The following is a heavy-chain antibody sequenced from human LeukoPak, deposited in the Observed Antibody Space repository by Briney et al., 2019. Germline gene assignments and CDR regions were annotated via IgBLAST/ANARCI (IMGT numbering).Heavy chain of an antibody. Sequence: SETLSLTCTVSGGSISSSSYYWGWIRQPPGKGLEWIGYIYYSGSTNYNPSLKSRVTISVDTSKNQLSLKLSSVTAADTAVYYCARHYGSGSYKYWGQGTLVTVSS. V-gene: IGHV4-61*05. CDR3: ARHYGSGSYKY. J-gene: IGHJ4*02. CDR2: IYYSGST. CDR1: GGSISSSSYY. D-gene: IGHD3-10*01.